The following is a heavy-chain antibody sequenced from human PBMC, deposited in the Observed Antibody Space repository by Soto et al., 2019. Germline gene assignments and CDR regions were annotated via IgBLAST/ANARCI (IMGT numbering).Heavy chain of an antibody. CDR3: ATAVMRWELLGWAFDS. J-gene: IGHJ4*02. CDR1: GFTFSSYE. D-gene: IGHD1-26*01. V-gene: IGHV3-48*03. Sequence: EVQLVESGGGLVQPGRSLTLSCAASGFTFSSYEMNWVRQAPGKGLEWISYISSSATTIYYADSVKGRFTISRDNAENSLYLQMTSLRAEDTAIYYCATAVMRWELLGWAFDSWGQGTLVTVSS. CDR2: ISSSATTI.